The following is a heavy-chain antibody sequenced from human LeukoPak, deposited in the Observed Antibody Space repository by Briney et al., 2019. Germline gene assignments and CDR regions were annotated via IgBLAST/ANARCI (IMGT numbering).Heavy chain of an antibody. Sequence: GGSLRLSCAASGFSFSSYSMNWVRQAPGKGLEWVSYISSSSSAIYYADSVKGRFTISRDNAKNSLYLHMNSLRAEDTAVYYCARGGGSYYLGQGTLVTVSS. CDR2: ISSSSSAI. CDR3: ARGGGSYY. J-gene: IGHJ4*02. CDR1: GFSFSSYS. V-gene: IGHV3-48*01. D-gene: IGHD1-26*01.